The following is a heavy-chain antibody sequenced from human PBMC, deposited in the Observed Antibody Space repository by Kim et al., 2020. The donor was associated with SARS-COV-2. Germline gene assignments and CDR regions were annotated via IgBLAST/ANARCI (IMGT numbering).Heavy chain of an antibody. D-gene: IGHD4-4*01. CDR3: ARVDYSIDYYYYYMDV. CDR2: IYYSGST. Sequence: SETLSLTCTVSGGSISSGGYYWSWIRQHPGKGLEWIGYIYYSGSTYYNPSLKSRVTISVDTSKNQFSLKLSSVTAADTAVYYCARVDYSIDYYYYYMDVWGKGTTVTVSS. CDR1: GGSISSGGYY. V-gene: IGHV4-31*03. J-gene: IGHJ6*03.